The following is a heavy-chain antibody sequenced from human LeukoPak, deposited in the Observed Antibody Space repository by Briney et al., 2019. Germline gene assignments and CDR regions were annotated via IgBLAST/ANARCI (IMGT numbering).Heavy chain of an antibody. CDR2: IYYSGSP. V-gene: IGHV4-59*12. D-gene: IGHD3-22*01. J-gene: IGHJ5*02. CDR1: GGSISSSY. Sequence: SETLSLTCTVSGGSISSSYWSWIRQPPGKGLEWIGYIYYSGSPNYNPSLKSRVTISVDTSKNQFSLKLSSVTAADTAVYYCARGGWRYYDSSGPNWFDPWGQGTLVTVSS. CDR3: ARGGWRYYDSSGPNWFDP.